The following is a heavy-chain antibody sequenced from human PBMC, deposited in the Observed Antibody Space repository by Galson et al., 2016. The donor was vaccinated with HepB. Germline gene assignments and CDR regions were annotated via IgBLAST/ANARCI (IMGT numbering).Heavy chain of an antibody. Sequence: SLRLSCAASGFTFSSSWMHWVRQAPGKGLVWVSRINSDGGSTSYADSVKGRFTISRDNAKNTLYLQMNSLRAEDTAVYYCARDGPGASDFDYWGQGTLVTVS. D-gene: IGHD7-27*01. J-gene: IGHJ4*02. V-gene: IGHV3-74*01. CDR3: ARDGPGASDFDY. CDR2: INSDGGST. CDR1: GFTFSSSW.